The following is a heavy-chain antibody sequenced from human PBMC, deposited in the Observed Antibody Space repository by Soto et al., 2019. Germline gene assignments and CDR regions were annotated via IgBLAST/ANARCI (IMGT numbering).Heavy chain of an antibody. Sequence: PGGSLRLSCAASGFTFSSYGMHWVRQAPGKGLEWVAVISYDGSNKYYADSVKGRFTISRDNSKNTLYLQMNSLRAEDTAVYYCAKKMGYDSSGYYIQFYYYYGMDVWGQGTTVTVSS. D-gene: IGHD3-22*01. J-gene: IGHJ6*02. V-gene: IGHV3-30*18. CDR3: AKKMGYDSSGYYIQFYYYYGMDV. CDR1: GFTFSSYG. CDR2: ISYDGSNK.